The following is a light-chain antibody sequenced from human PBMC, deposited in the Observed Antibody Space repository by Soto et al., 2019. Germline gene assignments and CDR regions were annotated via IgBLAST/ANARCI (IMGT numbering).Light chain of an antibody. V-gene: IGKV3-20*01. CDR2: GAS. Sequence: VLTQSPGTLSLSPGERGTLSCRASQSVSDNNLAWYQLRPGQAPRLLIYGASRRATGIPDRFSGRGSGTDFTLNITRLEPEDFAVYYCQLYDNSLYTFGQGTKVEI. J-gene: IGKJ2*01. CDR1: QSVSDNN. CDR3: QLYDNSLYT.